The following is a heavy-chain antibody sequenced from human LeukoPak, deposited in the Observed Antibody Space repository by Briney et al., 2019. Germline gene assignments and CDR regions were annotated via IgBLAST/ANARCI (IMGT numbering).Heavy chain of an antibody. J-gene: IGHJ6*02. CDR2: IYHSGST. V-gene: IGHV4-30-2*01. CDR1: GGSISSGGYS. D-gene: IGHD3-10*01. CDR3: ARGPVYGSGDYYYGMDV. Sequence: PSETLSLTCAVSGGSISSGGYSWSWIRQPPGKGLEWIGYIYHSGSTYYNPSLKGRVTISVDRSKNQFSLKLSSVTAADTAVYYCARGPVYGSGDYYYGMDVWGQGTTVTVSS.